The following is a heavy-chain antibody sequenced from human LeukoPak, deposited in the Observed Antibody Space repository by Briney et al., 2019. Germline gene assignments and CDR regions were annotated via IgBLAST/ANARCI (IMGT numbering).Heavy chain of an antibody. Sequence: SETLSLTCTVSGGSINSYYWSWIRQPPGKGLEWIGYIYTTGSTNYTPSLKSRVTISIDTSKNQFSLKMSSVTAADTAVYYWARQGYDILTGYAWFFDLWGRGALVTVSS. CDR1: GGSINSYY. D-gene: IGHD3-9*01. J-gene: IGHJ2*01. CDR3: ARQGYDILTGYAWFFDL. V-gene: IGHV4-4*09. CDR2: IYTTGST.